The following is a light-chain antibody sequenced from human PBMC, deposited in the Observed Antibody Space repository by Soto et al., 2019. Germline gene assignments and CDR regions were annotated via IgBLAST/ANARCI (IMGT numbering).Light chain of an antibody. CDR2: KAS. J-gene: IGKJ1*01. CDR3: QQYKTYWT. CDR1: QSINNW. Sequence: DIQMTQSPSTLSASVGDRVTITCRASQSINNWLAWYQQKSGKAPKVLIYKASTLQSGVPSRFSGSGSGTEFTLTISSLQPDDFATYYCQQYKTYWTFGQGTKVVIK. V-gene: IGKV1-5*03.